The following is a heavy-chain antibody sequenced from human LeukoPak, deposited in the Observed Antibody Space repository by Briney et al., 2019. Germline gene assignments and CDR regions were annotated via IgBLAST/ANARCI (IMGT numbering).Heavy chain of an antibody. CDR3: ARDPSAYGNFDH. D-gene: IGHD3-10*01. J-gene: IGHJ4*02. CDR2: VYHSGTT. CDR1: GGSISSYY. V-gene: IGHV4-59*01. Sequence: SETPSLTCSVSGGSISSYYWNWIRQPPGKGLEWIGYVYHSGTTNYNPSLKSRVTISVDTSKNQFSLTLSSVTAADTAVYYCARDPSAYGNFDHWGQGTLVTVSS.